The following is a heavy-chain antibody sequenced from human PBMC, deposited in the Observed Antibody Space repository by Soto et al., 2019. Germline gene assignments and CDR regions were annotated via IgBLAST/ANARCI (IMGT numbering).Heavy chain of an antibody. Sequence: PSQTLSLTCVISGDSVSSNSAAWNWIRQSPSRGLEWLGRTYYRSKWYNDYAVSVKSRITINPDTSKNQFSLQLNSVTPEDTAVYYCARGLYGSGSYYPPSPYYYGMDVWGQGTTVTVSS. CDR2: TYYRSKWYN. D-gene: IGHD3-10*01. CDR3: ARGLYGSGSYYPPSPYYYGMDV. V-gene: IGHV6-1*01. J-gene: IGHJ6*02. CDR1: GDSVSSNSAA.